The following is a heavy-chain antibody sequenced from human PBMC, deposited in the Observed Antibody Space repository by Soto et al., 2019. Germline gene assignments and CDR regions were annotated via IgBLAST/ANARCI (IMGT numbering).Heavy chain of an antibody. CDR2: ISAYNGHT. J-gene: IGHJ4*02. V-gene: IGHV1-18*01. CDR1: GYTFNSYG. D-gene: IGHD3-16*01. Sequence: QVQLVQSGGEVKRPGASVRVSCKASGYTFNSYGISWVRQAPGQGLEWMGWISAYNGHTDYARKFQGRVAMTTDISTNTVSMELRDLRSDDTAVYYCARGRTWGARDFDNRGQGTLVTVSS. CDR3: ARGRTWGARDFDN.